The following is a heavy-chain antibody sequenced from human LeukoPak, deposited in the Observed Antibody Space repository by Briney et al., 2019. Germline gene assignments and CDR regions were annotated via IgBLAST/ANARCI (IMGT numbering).Heavy chain of an antibody. CDR2: INPNSGAT. Sequence: ASVKVSCKASGYSFSGHYIHWVRQAPGQGLEWMGWINPNSGATNYAQKFQGTVTMTRDTSTNTAYMQLSRLGSDDTAVYYCARDHNYFDTTAYYGMDCWGQGTLVTVSS. V-gene: IGHV1-2*02. J-gene: IGHJ4*02. CDR1: GYSFSGHY. CDR3: ARDHNYFDTTAYYGMDC. D-gene: IGHD3-22*01.